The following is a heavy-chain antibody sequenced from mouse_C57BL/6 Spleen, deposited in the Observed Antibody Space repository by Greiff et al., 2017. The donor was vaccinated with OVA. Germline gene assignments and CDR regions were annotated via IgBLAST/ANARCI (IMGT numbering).Heavy chain of an antibody. CDR2: INYDGSST. J-gene: IGHJ1*03. Sequence: EVKLVESEGGLVQPGSSMKLSCTASGFTFSDYYMAWVRQVPEKGLEWVANINYDGSSTYYLDYLKSRFIISRDNAKNILYLQMSSLKSEDTATYYCARDNYGTFYWYFDFWGTGTTVTVSS. CDR3: ARDNYGTFYWYFDF. CDR1: GFTFSDYY. D-gene: IGHD1-1*01. V-gene: IGHV5-16*01.